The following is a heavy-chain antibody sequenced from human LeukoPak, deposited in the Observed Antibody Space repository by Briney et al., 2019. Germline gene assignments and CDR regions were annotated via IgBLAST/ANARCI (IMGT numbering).Heavy chain of an antibody. J-gene: IGHJ4*02. V-gene: IGHV1-2*02. D-gene: IGHD6-19*01. CDR1: GYTFTGYY. CDR3: ARAFSASKSCDY. Sequence: ASVKVSCKASGYTFTGYYMHWVRQAPGQGLEWMGWINPNSGGTNYAQKFQGRVTMTRDTSISTAYMELSRLRSDDTAVYYCARAFSASKSCDYWGQGTLVTVSS. CDR2: INPNSGGT.